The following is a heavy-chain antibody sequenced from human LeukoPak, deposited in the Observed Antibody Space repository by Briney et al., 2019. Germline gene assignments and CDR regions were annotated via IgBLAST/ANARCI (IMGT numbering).Heavy chain of an antibody. Sequence: GRSLRLSCAASGFTFSNYGMHWVRQAPGKGLEWVALIWHDGSQKNYADSVKGRFTISRDNSKSTLYLQMNSLRAEDTAIYYCANNFDYWGQGTLVTVSS. V-gene: IGHV3-33*06. CDR3: ANNFDY. CDR2: IWHDGSQK. J-gene: IGHJ4*02. CDR1: GFTFSNYG.